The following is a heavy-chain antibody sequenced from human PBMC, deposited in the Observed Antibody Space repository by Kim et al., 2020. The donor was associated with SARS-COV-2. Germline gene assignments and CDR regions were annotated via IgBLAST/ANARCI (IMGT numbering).Heavy chain of an antibody. CDR3: AGLDSSGWYYFAY. V-gene: IGHV4-30-2*04. J-gene: IGHJ4*02. Sequence: YYNPSLQSRVTIPVDTSKNQFPLTLSSLTAADTALYYCAGLDSSGWYYFAYWGQGTLVTVSS. D-gene: IGHD6-19*01.